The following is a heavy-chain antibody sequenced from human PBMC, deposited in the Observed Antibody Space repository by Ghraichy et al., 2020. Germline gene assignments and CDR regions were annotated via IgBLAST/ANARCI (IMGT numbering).Heavy chain of an antibody. CDR1: GGSFSGYY. Sequence: SETLSLTCAVYGGSFSGYYWSWIRQPPGKGLEWIGEINHSGGTNYNPSLKSRVTISVDTSKNQFSLKLSSVTAADTAEYYCARGEEGYNWGIDYWGQGTLVTVSS. J-gene: IGHJ4*02. V-gene: IGHV4-34*01. D-gene: IGHD5-24*01. CDR2: INHSGGT. CDR3: ARGEEGYNWGIDY.